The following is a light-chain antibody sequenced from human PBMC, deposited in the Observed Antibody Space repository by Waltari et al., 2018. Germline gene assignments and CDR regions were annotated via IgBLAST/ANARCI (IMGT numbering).Light chain of an antibody. CDR1: QSVRNYH. J-gene: IGKJ2*01. Sequence: IVLTSSPDTLSLSPGARAPLSCWASQSVRNYHFACYQQKPGQAPRLLIYAASTRAAGIPDRFSARGSGTDFTLTISRLEPEDFAVYYCQQYGSSPTTFGQGTKLEI. V-gene: IGKV3-20*01. CDR3: QQYGSSPTT. CDR2: AAS.